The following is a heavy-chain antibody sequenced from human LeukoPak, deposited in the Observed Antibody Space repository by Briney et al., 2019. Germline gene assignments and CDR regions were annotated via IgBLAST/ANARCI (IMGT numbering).Heavy chain of an antibody. J-gene: IGHJ4*02. CDR1: GFTFSSYS. Sequence: GRSLRLSCAASGFTFSSYSMNWVRQAPGKGLEWVSSISSSSSYIYYADSVKGRFTISRDNAKNSLYLQMNSLRAEDTAVYYCARDLVSVEGFDYWGQGTLVTVSS. D-gene: IGHD6-6*01. CDR2: ISSSSSYI. V-gene: IGHV3-21*01. CDR3: ARDLVSVEGFDY.